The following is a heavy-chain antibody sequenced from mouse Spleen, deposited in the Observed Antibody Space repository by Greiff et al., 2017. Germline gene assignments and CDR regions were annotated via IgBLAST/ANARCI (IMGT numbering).Heavy chain of an antibody. V-gene: IGHV1-5*01. J-gene: IGHJ3*01. D-gene: IGHD2-4*01. CDR3: TLYDYDAPWFAY. CDR1: GYTFTSYW. CDR2: IYPGNSDT. Sequence: VQLQQSGTVLARPGASVKMSCKTSGYTFTSYWMHWVKQRPGQGLEWIGAIYPGNSDTSYNQKFKGKAKLTAVTSASTAYMELSSLTNEDSAVYYCTLYDYDAPWFAYWGQGTLVTVSA.